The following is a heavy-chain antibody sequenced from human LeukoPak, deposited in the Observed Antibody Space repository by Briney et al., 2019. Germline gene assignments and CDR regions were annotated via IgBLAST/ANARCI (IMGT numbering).Heavy chain of an antibody. Sequence: GGSLRLSCAASGLTVSSNYMSWVRQAPGKGLEWVSVIYSGGSTYYADSVKGRFTISRDNSKNTLYLQMNSLRAEDTAVYYCASQSGYSGYGYYYYGMDVWGQGTTVTVSS. CDR2: IYSGGST. V-gene: IGHV3-66*04. D-gene: IGHD5-12*01. J-gene: IGHJ6*02. CDR3: ASQSGYSGYGYYYYGMDV. CDR1: GLTVSSNY.